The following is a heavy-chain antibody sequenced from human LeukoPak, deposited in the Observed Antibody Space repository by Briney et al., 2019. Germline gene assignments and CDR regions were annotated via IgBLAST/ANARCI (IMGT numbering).Heavy chain of an antibody. J-gene: IGHJ6*03. Sequence: SETLSLTCAVSDYSISSGYYWGWIRQPPGKGLEWIGSIYHSGSAYYNPSLKSRVTISVDTSKNQFSLKLSSVTAADTAVYYCARKLESSSSLGHYYYMDVWGKGTTVTVSS. CDR1: DYSISSGYY. V-gene: IGHV4-38-2*01. CDR3: ARKLESSSSLGHYYYMDV. D-gene: IGHD6-6*01. CDR2: IYHSGSA.